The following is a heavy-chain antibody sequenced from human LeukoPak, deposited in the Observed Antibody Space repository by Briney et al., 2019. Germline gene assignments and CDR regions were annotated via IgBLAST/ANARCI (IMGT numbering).Heavy chain of an antibody. D-gene: IGHD3-3*01. CDR2: ISDNGGSS. CDR3: ARTIFGVAHRFDI. CDR1: GFTFSNYA. V-gene: IGHV3-23*01. Sequence: PGGSLRLSCAASGFTFSNYAINWVRQAPGKGLEWVAVISDNGGSSYYADSVKGRFTISRDNSKNTLYLQMNSLRAEDTAVYYCARTIFGVAHRFDIWGQGTMVTVSS. J-gene: IGHJ3*02.